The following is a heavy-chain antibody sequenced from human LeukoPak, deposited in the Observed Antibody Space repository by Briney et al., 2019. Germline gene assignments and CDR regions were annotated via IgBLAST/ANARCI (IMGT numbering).Heavy chain of an antibody. CDR3: ARSGTYYPDY. CDR2: IYSSGST. Sequence: SETLSLTCTVSGGSIGSYYWSWIRQPPGKGLEWIGHIYSSGSTNYNPSLKSRVTISVDTSRNQFSLNLRSVTAADTAVYYCARSGTYYPDYWGQGTLVTVSS. D-gene: IGHD1-26*01. CDR1: GGSIGSYY. V-gene: IGHV4-59*01. J-gene: IGHJ4*02.